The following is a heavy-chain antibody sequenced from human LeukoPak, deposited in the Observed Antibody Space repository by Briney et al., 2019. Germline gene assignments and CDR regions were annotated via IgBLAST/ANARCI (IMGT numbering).Heavy chain of an antibody. CDR3: ARDKYYDFWSGYYRFDP. D-gene: IGHD3-3*01. CDR2: ISSSGSTI. V-gene: IGHV3-11*04. CDR1: GFTFSDYY. J-gene: IGHJ5*02. Sequence: GGSLRLSCAASGFTFSDYYMSWIRQAPGKGLEWVSYISSSGSTIYYADSVKCRFTISRDNAKNSLYLQMNSLRAEDTAVYYCARDKYYDFWSGYYRFDPWGQGTLVTVSS.